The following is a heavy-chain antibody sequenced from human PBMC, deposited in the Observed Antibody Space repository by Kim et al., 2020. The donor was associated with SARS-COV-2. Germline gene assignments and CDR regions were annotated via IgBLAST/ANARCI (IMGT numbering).Heavy chain of an antibody. D-gene: IGHD4-17*01. Sequence: GGSLRLSCAASGFILNKYWIHWVRQAPEKGLVWVSHINDEGNNIRYADSVKGRFTISRDYAKNTLFLQMNTLRVEDTALYYCARQSRGGGDSGGVFDIWGQGTMVAVSP. CDR1: GFILNKYW. CDR3: ARQSRGGGDSGGVFDI. J-gene: IGHJ3*02. V-gene: IGHV3-74*01. CDR2: INDEGNNI.